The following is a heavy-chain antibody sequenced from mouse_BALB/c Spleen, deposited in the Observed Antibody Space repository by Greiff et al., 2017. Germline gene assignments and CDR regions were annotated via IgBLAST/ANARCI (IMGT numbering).Heavy chain of an antibody. CDR1: GFTFSSYA. J-gene: IGHJ4*01. CDR3: ARRYDYAMDY. Sequence: EVQRVESGGGLVKPGGSLKLSCAASGFTFSSYAMSWVRQTPEKRLEWVASISSGGSTYYPDSVKGRFTISRDNARNILYLQMSSLRSEDTAMYYCARRYDYAMDYWGQGTSVTVSS. V-gene: IGHV5-6-5*01. CDR2: ISSGGST. D-gene: IGHD2-14*01.